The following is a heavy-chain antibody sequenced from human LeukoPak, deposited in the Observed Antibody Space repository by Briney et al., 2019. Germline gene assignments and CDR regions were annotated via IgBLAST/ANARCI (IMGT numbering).Heavy chain of an antibody. Sequence: PGGSLRLSCAASGFTVSSNYMSWVRQAPGKGLEWVSVIYSGGSTYYADSVKGRFTISRDNSKSTLYLQMNSLRAEDTAVYYCATAGYSDAFDIWGQGTMVTVSS. CDR2: IYSGGST. D-gene: IGHD6-13*01. J-gene: IGHJ3*02. V-gene: IGHV3-53*01. CDR3: ATAGYSDAFDI. CDR1: GFTVSSNY.